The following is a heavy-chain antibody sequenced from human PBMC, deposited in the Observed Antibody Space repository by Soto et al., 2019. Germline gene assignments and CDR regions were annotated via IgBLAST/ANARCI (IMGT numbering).Heavy chain of an antibody. V-gene: IGHV1-8*01. CDR2: MNPNSGNT. J-gene: IGHJ3*01. Sequence: ASVKVSCKASGYTFTSYDINWVRQATGQGLEWMGWMNPNSGNTGYTQKFQGRVTMARNTSISTAYMELSSLRSEDTAVYYCARGLFYDSSGPDDAFSLWRQGTLVTVSS. CDR1: GYTFTSYD. D-gene: IGHD3-22*01. CDR3: ARGLFYDSSGPDDAFSL.